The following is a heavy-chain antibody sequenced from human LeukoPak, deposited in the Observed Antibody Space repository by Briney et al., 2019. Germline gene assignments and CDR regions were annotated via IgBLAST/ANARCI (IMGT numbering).Heavy chain of an antibody. D-gene: IGHD5-18*01. V-gene: IGHV3-66*02. CDR1: GFTVSSNY. CDR2: IYSGGST. J-gene: IGHJ6*03. Sequence: PGGSLRLSCAASGFTVSSNYMSWVRQAPGKGLEWVSVIYSGGSTYYADSVKGRFTISRDNSKNTLYLQMNSLRAEDTAVYYCASGPGYSYGRSTYYYYYYMDVWGKGTTVTVSS. CDR3: ASGPGYSYGRSTYYYYYYMDV.